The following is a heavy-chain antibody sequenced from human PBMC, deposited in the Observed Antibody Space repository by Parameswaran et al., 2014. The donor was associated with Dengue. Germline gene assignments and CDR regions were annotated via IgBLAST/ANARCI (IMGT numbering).Heavy chain of an antibody. CDR2: IYYSGST. CDR3: ARSPERDV. V-gene: IGHV4-59*08. Sequence: VRQAPGKGLEWIGYIYYSGSTNYNPSLKSRVTISVDTSKNQFSLKLSSVTAADTAVYYCARSPERDVWGQGTTVTVSS. J-gene: IGHJ6*02.